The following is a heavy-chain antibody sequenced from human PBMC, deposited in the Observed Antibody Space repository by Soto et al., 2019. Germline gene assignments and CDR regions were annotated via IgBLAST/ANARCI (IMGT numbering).Heavy chain of an antibody. CDR1: GFTFSSYA. V-gene: IGHV3-23*01. CDR2: ISGSGGST. J-gene: IGHJ4*02. Sequence: EVQLLESGGGLVQPGGSLRLSCAASGFTFSSYAMSWVRQAPGKGLEWVSAISGSGGSTYYADSVKGRFTISRDNSKNTLYLQMNSLRAEDTAVYYCAKDREYYYDSSGYCYFDYWGQGTLVTVSS. CDR3: AKDREYYYDSSGYCYFDY. D-gene: IGHD3-22*01.